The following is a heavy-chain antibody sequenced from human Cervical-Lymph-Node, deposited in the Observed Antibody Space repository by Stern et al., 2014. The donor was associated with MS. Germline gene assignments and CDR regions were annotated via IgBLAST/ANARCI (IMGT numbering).Heavy chain of an antibody. V-gene: IGHV2-5*02. D-gene: IGHD5-24*01. J-gene: IGHJ3*02. Sequence: QITLKESGPTLVKPTQTLTLTCTFSGFSLSTSGVGVGWIRQPPGKALEWLALLYWDDEKRYSPSLKSRLTITKDTSKNQVVLTMTNMDPVDTATYYCAHRLEDGYSFPSAFDIWGQGTMVTVSS. CDR3: AHRLEDGYSFPSAFDI. CDR2: LYWDDEK. CDR1: GFSLSTSGVG.